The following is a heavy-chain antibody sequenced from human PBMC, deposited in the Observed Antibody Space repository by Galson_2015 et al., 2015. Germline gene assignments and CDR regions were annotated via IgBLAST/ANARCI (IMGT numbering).Heavy chain of an antibody. J-gene: IGHJ5*02. CDR1: GYTFKRHA. Sequence: SVKVSCKASGYTFKRHAIIWVRQAPGQGLEWMGWISGYDYKTIYGKKFQGRLTMTIDTSTRTIYMELRTLTSDDTAVYYCAREGIREVDPWGQGTLVTIAS. CDR3: AREGIREVDP. CDR2: ISGYDYKT. V-gene: IGHV1-18*04. D-gene: IGHD3-10*01.